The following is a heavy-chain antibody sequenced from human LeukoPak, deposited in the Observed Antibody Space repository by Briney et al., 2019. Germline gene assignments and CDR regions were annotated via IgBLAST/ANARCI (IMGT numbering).Heavy chain of an antibody. CDR2: ISPSSGT. D-gene: IGHD3-22*01. Sequence: GGSLRLSCAASGFTFSSHAMRWVRQAPGKGLEWVSAISPSSGTFYADSVKGRFTISRDNSKNTLYLQMNSLRAEDTAVYYCARPQSSSGYYWPFDDWGQGTLATVSS. J-gene: IGHJ4*02. CDR3: ARPQSSSGYYWPFDD. V-gene: IGHV3-23*01. CDR1: GFTFSSHA.